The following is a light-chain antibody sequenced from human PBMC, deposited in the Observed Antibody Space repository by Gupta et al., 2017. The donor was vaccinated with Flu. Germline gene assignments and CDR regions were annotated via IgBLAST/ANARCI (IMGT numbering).Light chain of an antibody. CDR2: WAS. V-gene: IGKV4-1*01. CDR1: QSVLYSSINKNY. J-gene: IGKJ1*01. CDR3: QQYDSPPWT. Sequence: DIVMTQSPDSLAVSLGERATINCKSSQSVLYSSINKNYLAWYQQKPGQPPKLLIYWASTRESGVPDRFSGGGSGTDFTLTISSLQAEDVAMYYCQQYDSPPWTFGQGTKVEVK.